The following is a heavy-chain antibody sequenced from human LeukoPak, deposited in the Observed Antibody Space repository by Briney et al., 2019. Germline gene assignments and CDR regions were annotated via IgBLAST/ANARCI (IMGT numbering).Heavy chain of an antibody. Sequence: ASVKVSCKASGYTFTGYYLHWVRQAPGQGPEWMGWINPNTGGTKNAQKFQGRVTMTRDTSISTAYMELTSLRFDDTAVYYCARVWGSSWKDDAFDIWGQGTMVTVSS. CDR1: GYTFTGYY. D-gene: IGHD6-13*01. J-gene: IGHJ3*02. V-gene: IGHV1-2*02. CDR3: ARVWGSSWKDDAFDI. CDR2: INPNTGGT.